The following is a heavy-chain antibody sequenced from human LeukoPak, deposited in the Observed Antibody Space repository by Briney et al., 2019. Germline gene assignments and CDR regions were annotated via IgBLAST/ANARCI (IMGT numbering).Heavy chain of an antibody. V-gene: IGHV1-2*06. CDR3: ARGRALRYYDFWSGYSNPYFDY. D-gene: IGHD3-3*01. J-gene: IGHJ4*02. Sequence: ASVKVSCKATGYTITGYYMHWVRQAPGQGLEWMGRINPNTGDTNSARKFQGRVTMTRDTSISTVYMELSRLRSDDTAVYYCARGRALRYYDFWSGYSNPYFDYWGQGTLVTVSS. CDR2: INPNTGDT. CDR1: GYTITGYY.